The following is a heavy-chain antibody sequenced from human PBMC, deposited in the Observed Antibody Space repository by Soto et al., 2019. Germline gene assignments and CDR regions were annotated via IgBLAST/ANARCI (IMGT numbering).Heavy chain of an antibody. Sequence: QVQLVQSGAEVKKPGASVKVSCKASGYTFTSYAMHWVRQAPGQRLEWMGWINAGNGNTKYSQKFQGRVTITRDTSASTAYMELSSLRSEDAAVYYCARDQIFGVVKGFDPWGQGTLVTVSS. CDR3: ARDQIFGVVKGFDP. V-gene: IGHV1-3*01. CDR1: GYTFTSYA. D-gene: IGHD3-3*01. J-gene: IGHJ5*02. CDR2: INAGNGNT.